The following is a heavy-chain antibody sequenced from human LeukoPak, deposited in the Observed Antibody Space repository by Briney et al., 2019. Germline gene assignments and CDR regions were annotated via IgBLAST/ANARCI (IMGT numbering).Heavy chain of an antibody. J-gene: IGHJ6*03. CDR2: IYYSGST. CDR3: ARVASSYSGYYYYYMDV. Sequence: TSETLSLTCTVSGGSISSYYWSWIRQPPGKGLEWIGYIYYSGSTNYNPSLKSRVTISVDTSKNQFSLKLSSVTAADTAVYYCARVASSYSGYYYYYMDVWGKGTTVTASS. CDR1: GGSISSYY. V-gene: IGHV4-59*01. D-gene: IGHD2-21*01.